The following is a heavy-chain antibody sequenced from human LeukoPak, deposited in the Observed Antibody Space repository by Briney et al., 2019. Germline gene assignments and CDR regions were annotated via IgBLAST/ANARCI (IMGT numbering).Heavy chain of an antibody. CDR3: AGGGGGANQLLSIPFDY. J-gene: IGHJ4*02. Sequence: SETLSLTCTVSGGSISSYYWSWIRQPPGKGLEWIGYIYYSGSTNYNPSLKSRVTISVDTSKNQFSLKLSSVTAADTAVYYCAGGGGGANQLLSIPFDYWGQGTLVTVSS. CDR1: GGSISSYY. CDR2: IYYSGST. V-gene: IGHV4-59*01. D-gene: IGHD2-2*01.